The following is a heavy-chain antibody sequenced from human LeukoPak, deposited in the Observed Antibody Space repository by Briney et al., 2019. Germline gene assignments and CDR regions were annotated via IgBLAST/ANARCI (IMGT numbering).Heavy chain of an antibody. V-gene: IGHV3-21*01. CDR2: ISSSSSYI. J-gene: IGHJ4*02. CDR3: ARSIPMAYYYDSSGYTGY. CDR1: GFTFSSYS. D-gene: IGHD3-22*01. Sequence: GGSLRLSCAASGFTFSSYSMTWVRQAPGKGLEWVSSISSSSSYIYYADSVKGRFTISRDNAKNSLYLQMNSLRAEDTAVYYCARSIPMAYYYDSSGYTGYWGQGTLVTVSS.